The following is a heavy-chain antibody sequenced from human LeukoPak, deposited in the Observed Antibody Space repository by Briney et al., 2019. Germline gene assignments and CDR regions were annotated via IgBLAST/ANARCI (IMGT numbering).Heavy chain of an antibody. V-gene: IGHV3-7*01. D-gene: IGHD6-19*01. Sequence: QSGGSLRLSCAASGFTFSSYWMSWVRQAPGKGLEWVANIKQDGSEKYYVDSVKGRFTISRDNAKNSLYLQMNSLRAEDTAVYYCARYSSGSRGEGRTALGKYNWFDPWGQGTLVTVSS. CDR3: ARYSSGSRGEGRTALGKYNWFDP. CDR1: GFTFSSYW. J-gene: IGHJ5*02. CDR2: IKQDGSEK.